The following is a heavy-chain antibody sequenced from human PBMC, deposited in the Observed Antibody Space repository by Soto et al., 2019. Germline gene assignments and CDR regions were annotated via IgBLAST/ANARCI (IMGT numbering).Heavy chain of an antibody. D-gene: IGHD6-13*01. V-gene: IGHV3-53*01. Sequence: GSLRLSCAASGFTVSSNYMSWVRQAPGKGLEWVSVIYSGGSTYYADSVKGRFTISRDNSKNTLYLQMNSLRAEDTAVYYCARDTTYSPYYYYGMDVWGQGTTVTVSS. CDR3: ARDTTYSPYYYYGMDV. J-gene: IGHJ6*02. CDR2: IYSGGST. CDR1: GFTVSSNY.